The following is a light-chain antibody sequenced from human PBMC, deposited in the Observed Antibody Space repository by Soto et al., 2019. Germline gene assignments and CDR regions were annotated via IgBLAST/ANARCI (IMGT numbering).Light chain of an antibody. J-gene: IGKJ5*01. CDR1: QSISSY. CDR3: LRSYSTPIT. CDR2: AAS. V-gene: IGKV1-39*01. Sequence: DIQMTQSPSSLSASVGDRVTITCRASQSISSYLNWYQQKPGKAPKLLIYAASSLHSGVPSRFSGSRSGTYVTLTISSLQPEEFAPYYCLRSYSTPITFGQGTRLEIK.